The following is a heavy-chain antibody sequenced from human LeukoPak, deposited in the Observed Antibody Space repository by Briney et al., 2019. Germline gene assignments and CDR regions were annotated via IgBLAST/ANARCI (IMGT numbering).Heavy chain of an antibody. V-gene: IGHV1-18*01. D-gene: IGHD6-13*01. CDR2: ISAYNGNT. CDR1: GYTFTSYG. CDR3: ARPPDSSSWYDASGIWFDP. J-gene: IGHJ5*02. Sequence: ASVKVSCKASGYTFTSYGISWVRQAPGQGLEWMGWISAYNGNTNYAQKLQGRVTMTTDTSTSTAYMELRSLRSDDTAVYYCARPPDSSSWYDASGIWFDPWGQGTLVTVSS.